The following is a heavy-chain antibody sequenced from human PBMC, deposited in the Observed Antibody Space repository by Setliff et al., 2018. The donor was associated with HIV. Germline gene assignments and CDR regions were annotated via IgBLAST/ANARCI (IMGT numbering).Heavy chain of an antibody. D-gene: IGHD3-10*01. V-gene: IGHV1-3*01. CDR3: ARGALLAVFDFDH. CDR1: GYTFTTYS. J-gene: IGHJ4*01. CDR2: INVGKGDT. Sequence: ASVMVSCKAFGYTFTTYSLHWVRQAPGQSLEWMGWINVGKGDTKYSQEFQGRITITTDTSANTGYMELSSLRSDDTAVYFCARGALLAVFDFDHWGHGTLVT.